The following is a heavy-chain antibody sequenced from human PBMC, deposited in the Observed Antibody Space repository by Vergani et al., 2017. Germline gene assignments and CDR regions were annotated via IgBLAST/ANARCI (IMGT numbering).Heavy chain of an antibody. Sequence: QVQLQESGPGLVKPSQTLSLTCTVSGGSISSGSYYWSWIRQPAGKGLEWIGRIYTSGSTNYNPSLKSRVTISVDTSKNQFSLKLSSVTAADTAVYYWARGQDIVVVPAAIYSSSYYYYGMDVWGQGTTVTVSS. CDR3: ARGQDIVVVPAAIYSSSYYYYGMDV. J-gene: IGHJ6*02. V-gene: IGHV4-61*02. CDR2: IYTSGST. D-gene: IGHD2-2*01. CDR1: GGSISSGSYY.